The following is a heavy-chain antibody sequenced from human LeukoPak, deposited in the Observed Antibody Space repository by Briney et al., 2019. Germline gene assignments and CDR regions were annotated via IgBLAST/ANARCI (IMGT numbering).Heavy chain of an antibody. CDR1: GFTFSDYT. J-gene: IGHJ6*03. CDR3: ARGPSSCFYMDV. CDR2: ITANARSK. D-gene: IGHD2-15*01. V-gene: IGHV3-64*02. Sequence: GGSLRLSCAGSGFTFSDYTMHWVRQGPGKGLEYVSAITANARSKYHADSVRGRFTISRDNSKDTLYLQMGSLRPEDTAVYYCARGPSSCFYMDVWGKGTTVTISS.